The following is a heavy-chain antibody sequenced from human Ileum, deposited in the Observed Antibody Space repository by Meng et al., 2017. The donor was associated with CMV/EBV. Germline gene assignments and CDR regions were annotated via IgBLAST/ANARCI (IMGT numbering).Heavy chain of an antibody. D-gene: IGHD2-2*01. CDR1: GFTFSSYS. CDR3: ARGFATSPYYYYGMDV. J-gene: IGHJ6*02. CDR2: FSTSSSYI. V-gene: IGHV3-21*04. Sequence: GESLKISCAASGFTFSSYSMTWVRQAPGKGLEWVSSFSTSSSYIFYADSVKGRFTISRDNAKNSLYLQMNSLRAEDTAVYYCARGFATSPYYYYGMDVWGQGTTVTVSS.